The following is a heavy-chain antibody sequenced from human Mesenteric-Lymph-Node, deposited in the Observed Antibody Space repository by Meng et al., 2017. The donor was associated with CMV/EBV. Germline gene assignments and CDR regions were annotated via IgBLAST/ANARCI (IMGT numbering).Heavy chain of an antibody. CDR3: ARSYNWGFDY. CDR2: INSGGST. V-gene: IGHV3-66*01. CDR1: GFTVSSSY. J-gene: IGHJ4*02. Sequence: GGSLRLSCAASGFTVSSSYLTWVRQAPGKGLEWVSIINSGGSTYYADSVKGRFTISRDNSKNTLYLQMNSLRAEDTAVYYCARSYNWGFDYWGQGTLVTVSS. D-gene: IGHD7-27*01.